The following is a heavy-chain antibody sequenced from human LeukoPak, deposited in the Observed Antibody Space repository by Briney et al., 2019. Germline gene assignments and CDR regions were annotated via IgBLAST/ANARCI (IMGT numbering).Heavy chain of an antibody. D-gene: IGHD3-16*01. CDR1: GFTFSSYG. J-gene: IGHJ4*02. CDR2: IRSDGSNK. CDR3: AKGPAILITPFDY. V-gene: IGHV3-30*02. Sequence: GGSLRLSCAASGFTFSSYGMYWVRQAPGKGLEWVAFIRSDGSNKYYTDSVKGRFTISRDKSKNTLYLQMNSLRAEDTAVYYCAKGPAILITPFDYWGQGTLVTVSS.